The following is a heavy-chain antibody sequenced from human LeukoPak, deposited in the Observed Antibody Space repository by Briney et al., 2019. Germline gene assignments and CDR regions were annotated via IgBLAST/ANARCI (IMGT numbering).Heavy chain of an antibody. CDR1: GFTFTNAW. CDR2: IKSKTNGGTT. V-gene: IGHV3-15*01. CDR3: TTGCSSTTCYHRDNCFDP. J-gene: IGHJ5*02. Sequence: PGGSLRLSCAASGFTFTNAWMSWVRQAPGKGLEWVGRIKSKTNGGTTDYAAPVRGRFTISRDDSKNTLYLQMNSLKPEDTAVYYCTTGCSSTTCYHRDNCFDPWGQGTLVTVSS. D-gene: IGHD2-2*01.